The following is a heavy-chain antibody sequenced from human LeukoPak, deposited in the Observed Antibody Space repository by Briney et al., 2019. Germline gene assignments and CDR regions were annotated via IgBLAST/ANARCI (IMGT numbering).Heavy chain of an antibody. CDR2: MSNDGSYT. D-gene: IGHD7-27*01. V-gene: IGHV3-74*01. Sequence: GGSLRLSCVGSGFTFSAYWMGWVRQAPGQGLEYVSHMSNDGSYTVYADSVKGRFTISRENARNTVYLQMNSLRAEDTAVYYCARDNWGSFDYWGQGVLITVSS. CDR3: ARDNWGSFDY. CDR1: GFTFSAYW. J-gene: IGHJ4*02.